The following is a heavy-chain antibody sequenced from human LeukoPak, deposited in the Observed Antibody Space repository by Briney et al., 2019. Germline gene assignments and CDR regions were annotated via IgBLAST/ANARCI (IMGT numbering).Heavy chain of an antibody. J-gene: IGHJ4*02. V-gene: IGHV4-38-2*02. CDR1: GYSISSGYY. CDR3: ASPLLN. Sequence: SETLSLTCTVSGYSISSGYYWGWIRQPPGKGLEWIGSIYHSGSTYYNPSLKSRVTISVDTSKNQFSLKLSSVTAADTAVYYCASPLLNWGQGTLVTVSS. CDR2: IYHSGST.